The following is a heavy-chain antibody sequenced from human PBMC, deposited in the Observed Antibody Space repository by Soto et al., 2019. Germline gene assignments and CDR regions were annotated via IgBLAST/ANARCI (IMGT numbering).Heavy chain of an antibody. Sequence: QVQLQQWGAGLLEPSETLSLTCAVYGGSFSGYYWSWIRQPPGKGLEWIGEINHSGSTNYNPSLKSRVTISVDTSKNQFSLKLSSVTAADTAVYYCARGIHDFWSGPTHFQHWGQGTLVTVSS. J-gene: IGHJ1*01. CDR2: INHSGST. CDR3: ARGIHDFWSGPTHFQH. V-gene: IGHV4-34*01. D-gene: IGHD3-3*01. CDR1: GGSFSGYY.